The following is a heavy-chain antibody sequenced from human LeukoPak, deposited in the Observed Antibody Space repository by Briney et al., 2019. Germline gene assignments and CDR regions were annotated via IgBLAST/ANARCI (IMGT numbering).Heavy chain of an antibody. V-gene: IGHV3-23*01. J-gene: IGHJ5*02. D-gene: IGHD4-17*01. Sequence: GGSLRLSCAASGFSFSSFAMTWVRQAPGKGLEWVSSITGGHYATYNTDSVKGRFTISRDNAKNTLYLQMNSLRADDTAIYYCTKDPNGDYIGAFDPWGQGTLITVSS. CDR2: ITGGHYAT. CDR1: GFSFSSFA. CDR3: TKDPNGDYIGAFDP.